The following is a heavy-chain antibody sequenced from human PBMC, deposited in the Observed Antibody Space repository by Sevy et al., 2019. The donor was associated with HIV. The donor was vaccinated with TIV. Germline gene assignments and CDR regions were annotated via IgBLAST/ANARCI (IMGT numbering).Heavy chain of an antibody. D-gene: IGHD6-6*01. CDR2: VYYTGKT. CDR3: ARGGAGRQFDYYYYMDV. CDR1: GVSITRSY. Sequence: SETLSLTCTVSGVSITRSYWNWIRQTPGKGLEWIAFVYYTGKTNYNPSLTSRVTVSLDTSKSQFSLKLSSVTAADTAVYYCARGGAGRQFDYYYYMDVWGKGTTVTVSS. J-gene: IGHJ6*03. V-gene: IGHV4-59*01.